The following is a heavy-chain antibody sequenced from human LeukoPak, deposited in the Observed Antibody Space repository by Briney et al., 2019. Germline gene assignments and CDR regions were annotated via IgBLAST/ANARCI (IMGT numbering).Heavy chain of an antibody. Sequence: PSETLSLTCTVSGGSISSYYWSWIRQPPRKGLEWIGYIYYSGSTNYNPSLKSRVTISVDTSKNQFSLKLSSVTAADTAVYYCARVFGDGGSFYYYYYGMDVWGQGTTVTVSS. V-gene: IGHV4-59*01. D-gene: IGHD1-26*01. J-gene: IGHJ6*02. CDR1: GGSISSYY. CDR2: IYYSGST. CDR3: ARVFGDGGSFYYYYYGMDV.